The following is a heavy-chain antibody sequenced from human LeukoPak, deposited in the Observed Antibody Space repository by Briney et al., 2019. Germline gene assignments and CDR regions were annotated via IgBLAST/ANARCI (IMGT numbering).Heavy chain of an antibody. D-gene: IGHD3-22*01. CDR2: FDPEDGET. CDR3: ATVSYYYDSSGYQGYFQH. Sequence: GASVKVSCKVSGYTLTELSIHWVRQAPGKGLEWMGGFDPEDGETIYAQRFQGRVTMTEDTSTDTAYMELSSLSSEDAAVYYCATVSYYYDSSGYQGYFQHWGQGTLVTVSS. V-gene: IGHV1-24*01. CDR1: GYTLTELS. J-gene: IGHJ1*01.